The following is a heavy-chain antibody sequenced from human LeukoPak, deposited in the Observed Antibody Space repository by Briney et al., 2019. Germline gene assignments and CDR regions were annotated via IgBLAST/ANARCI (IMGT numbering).Heavy chain of an antibody. Sequence: SETLSLTCTVSGGSISSSSYYWGWIRQPPGKGLEWIGSIYYSGSTYYNPSLKSRVTISVDTSKNQFSLKLISVTAADTAVYYCARRQYQLLYGYYYYYMDVWGKGTTVTVSS. CDR2: IYYSGST. CDR1: GGSISSSSYY. V-gene: IGHV4-39*07. CDR3: ARRQYQLLYGYYYYYMDV. D-gene: IGHD2-2*02. J-gene: IGHJ6*03.